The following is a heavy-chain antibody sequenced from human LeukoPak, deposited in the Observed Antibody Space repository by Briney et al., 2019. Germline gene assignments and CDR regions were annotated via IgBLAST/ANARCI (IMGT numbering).Heavy chain of an antibody. CDR3: ARSPSYCSSTSCYPSRSPHWCDP. V-gene: IGHV4-34*01. CDR2: LNRSGST. D-gene: IGHD2-2*01. J-gene: IGHJ5*02. CDR1: GVSFSYYH. Sequence: KPSETLSLNCAVYGVSFSYYHWSWIPQPPGKGLKWIGELNRSGSTNYNPSHKSRVTISVDGSKNQFSLKLSSVTAADTAVYYCARSPSYCSSTSCYPSRSPHWCDPGGEGTRVTVSS.